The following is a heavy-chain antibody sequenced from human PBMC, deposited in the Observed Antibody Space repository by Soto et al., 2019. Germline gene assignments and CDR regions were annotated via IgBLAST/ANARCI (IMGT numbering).Heavy chain of an antibody. J-gene: IGHJ6*02. V-gene: IGHV1-69*12. CDR2: IIPIFGAA. Sequence: QVQLVQSGTEVKKPGSSVKVSCKASGGTFSNYAVSWVRQAPGQGLEWMGGIIPIFGAAKYAQKFQGRVTMTADESTSTAYMELSSLRSEDTAVYYCARERALTGQWLVMSGWDYYGMNVWGQGTTVTVSS. CDR1: GGTFSNYA. CDR3: ARERALTGQWLVMSGWDYYGMNV. D-gene: IGHD6-19*01.